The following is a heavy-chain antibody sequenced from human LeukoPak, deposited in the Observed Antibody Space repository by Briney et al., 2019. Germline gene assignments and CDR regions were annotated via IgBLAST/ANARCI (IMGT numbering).Heavy chain of an antibody. CDR3: ARGVLVPAAAYYFDY. D-gene: IGHD2-2*01. CDR1: GYIFTSYY. V-gene: IGHV1-69*05. CDR2: IIPIFGTA. Sequence: GASVKVSCKTSGYIFTSYYVHWVRPAPGQGLEWMGGIIPIFGTANYAQKFQGRVTITTDESTSTAYMELSSLRSEDAAVYYCARGVLVPAAAYYFDYWGQGTLVTVSS. J-gene: IGHJ4*02.